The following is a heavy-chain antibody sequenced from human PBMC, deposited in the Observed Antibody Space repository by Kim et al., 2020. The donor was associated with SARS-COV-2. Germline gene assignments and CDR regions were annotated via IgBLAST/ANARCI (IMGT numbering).Heavy chain of an antibody. J-gene: IGHJ1*01. Sequence: SSSYIYYADSVKGRFTISRDNAKNSLYLQMNSLRAEDTAVYYCAALTTIQHWGQGTLVTVSS. CDR3: AALTTIQH. CDR2: SSSYI. V-gene: IGHV3-21*01. D-gene: IGHD4-17*01.